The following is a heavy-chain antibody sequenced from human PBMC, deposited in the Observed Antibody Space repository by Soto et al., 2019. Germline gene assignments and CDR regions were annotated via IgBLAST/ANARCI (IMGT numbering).Heavy chain of an antibody. D-gene: IGHD2-15*01. J-gene: IGHJ3*02. CDR3: AKGWVAATYDAFDI. V-gene: IGHV3-9*01. CDR2: ISWNSGSI. Sequence: SLRLSCAASGFTFDDYAMHWVRQAPGKGLEWVSGISWNSGSIGYADSVKGRFTISRDNAKNSLYLQMNSLRAEDTALYYCAKGWVAATYDAFDIWGQGTMVTVSS. CDR1: GFTFDDYA.